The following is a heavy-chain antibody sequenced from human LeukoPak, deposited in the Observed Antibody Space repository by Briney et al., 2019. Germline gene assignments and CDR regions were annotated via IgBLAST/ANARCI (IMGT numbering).Heavy chain of an antibody. D-gene: IGHD3-10*01. Sequence: GASMKVSCKASGYTFTAQYLHWVRQAPGQGLEWMGWITPDSGDTHYAQKFQGRVTMTSDTSTSTGFMELSRLRYDDTAVYYCASLPRGSGSYYNYWGQGILVTVSS. V-gene: IGHV1-2*02. CDR2: ITPDSGDT. J-gene: IGHJ4*02. CDR1: GYTFTAQY. CDR3: ASLPRGSGSYYNY.